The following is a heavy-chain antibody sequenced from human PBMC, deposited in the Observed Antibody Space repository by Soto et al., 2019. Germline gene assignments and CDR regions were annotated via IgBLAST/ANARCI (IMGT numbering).Heavy chain of an antibody. CDR1: GYTFRNYA. J-gene: IGHJ4*02. CDR2: ISAYNGNT. Sequence: ASVKVSCKASGYTFRNYAISWVRQAPGEGLEWMGWISAYNGNTKYAQKVQDRVTMSTDTSTNTAFMELRSLRSDDTSMYYCVRENLVGSGDYWGQGTLVTVSS. D-gene: IGHD1-26*01. CDR3: VRENLVGSGDY. V-gene: IGHV1-18*01.